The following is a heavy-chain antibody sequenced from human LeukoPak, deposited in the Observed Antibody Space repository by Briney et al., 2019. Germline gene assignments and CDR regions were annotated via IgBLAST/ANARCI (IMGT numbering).Heavy chain of an antibody. CDR1: GFTFSSYA. CDR3: ATRSPLCIMITFGGVTRSPDY. D-gene: IGHD3-16*01. V-gene: IGHV3-23*01. CDR2: ISGSGGST. Sequence: PGGSLRLSCAASGFTFSSYAMSWVRQAPGKGLEWVSAISGSGGSTYYADSVKGRFTISRDNSKNTLYLQMNSLRAEDTAVYYCATRSPLCIMITFGGVTRSPDYWGQGTLVTVSS. J-gene: IGHJ4*02.